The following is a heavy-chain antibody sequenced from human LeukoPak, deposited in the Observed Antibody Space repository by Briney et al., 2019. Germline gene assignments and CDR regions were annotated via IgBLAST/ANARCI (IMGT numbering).Heavy chain of an antibody. D-gene: IGHD3-10*01. Sequence: SETLSLTCAVSGDSLSSYYGSWIRQPVGKGLEWMGRIYSSGTTNYNPSLKRRVTMSLDTSKNQFSLKLTSVTAADTAVYYCARDWAGFGELDYWGQGTLVTVSS. CDR3: ARDWAGFGELDY. J-gene: IGHJ4*02. V-gene: IGHV4-4*07. CDR2: IYSSGTT. CDR1: GDSLSSYY.